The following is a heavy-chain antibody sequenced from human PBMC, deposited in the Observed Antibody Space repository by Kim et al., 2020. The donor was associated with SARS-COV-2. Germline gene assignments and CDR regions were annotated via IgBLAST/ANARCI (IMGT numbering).Heavy chain of an antibody. J-gene: IGHJ4*02. D-gene: IGHD3-22*01. V-gene: IGHV3-15*01. Sequence: DAPVKGRFTNSRDDSTNTLYLQMNSLKTEDTAVYYCTTDPDTYYYDSSGYWGQGTLVTVSS. CDR3: TTDPDTYYYDSSGY.